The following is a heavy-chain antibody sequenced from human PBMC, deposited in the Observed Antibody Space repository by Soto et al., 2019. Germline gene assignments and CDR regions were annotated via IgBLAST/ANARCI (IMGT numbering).Heavy chain of an antibody. J-gene: IGHJ4*02. CDR3: AITYYYYDSSGYLY. Sequence: ESLKISCKGSGYSFTSYWISWVLQMPGKGLEWMGRIDPSDSYTNYSPSFQGHVTISADKSISTAYLQWSSLKASDTAMYYCAITYYYYDSSGYLYWGQGTLVTVSS. D-gene: IGHD3-22*01. CDR1: GYSFTSYW. V-gene: IGHV5-10-1*01. CDR2: IDPSDSYT.